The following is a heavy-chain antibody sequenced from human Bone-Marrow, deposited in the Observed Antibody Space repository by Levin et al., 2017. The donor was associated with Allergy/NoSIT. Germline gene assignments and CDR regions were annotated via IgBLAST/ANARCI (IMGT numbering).Heavy chain of an antibody. J-gene: IGHJ6*03. CDR3: ARDGVYGSGSYSFDYYYYYMDV. D-gene: IGHD3-10*01. Sequence: LSLPCAASGFTFRSYAMHWVRQAPGKGLEWVAVISYDGSNKYYADSVKGRFTISRDNSKNTLYLQMNSLRAEDTAVYYCARDGVYGSGSYSFDYYYYYMDVWGKGTTVTVSS. V-gene: IGHV3-30-3*01. CDR1: GFTFRSYA. CDR2: ISYDGSNK.